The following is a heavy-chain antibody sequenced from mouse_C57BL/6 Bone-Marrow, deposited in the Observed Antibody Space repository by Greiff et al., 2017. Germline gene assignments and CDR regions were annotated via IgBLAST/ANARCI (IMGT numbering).Heavy chain of an antibody. CDR2: IDPSDSYT. J-gene: IGHJ2*01. Sequence: QVQLKQPGAELVMPGASVKLSCKASGYTFTSYWMHWVKQRPGQGLEWIGEIDPSDSYTNYNQKFKGKSTLTIDKSSSTAYMQLSSLTSEDSAVYYCARGQLRLQDYWGQGTTLTVSS. V-gene: IGHV1-69*01. CDR1: GYTFTSYW. D-gene: IGHD3-2*02. CDR3: ARGQLRLQDY.